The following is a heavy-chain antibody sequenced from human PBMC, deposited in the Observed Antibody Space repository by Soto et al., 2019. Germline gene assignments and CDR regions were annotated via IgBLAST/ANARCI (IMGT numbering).Heavy chain of an antibody. D-gene: IGHD2-15*01. CDR2: IYYSGST. V-gene: IGHV4-61*01. J-gene: IGHJ5*02. CDR1: GGSVSSGSYY. Sequence: QVQLQESGPGLVKPSETLSLTCTVSGGSVSSGSYYWSWIRQPPGKGLEWIGYIYYSGSTNYNPSLKSRVTMSVDTSKNQFSLKLSSVTAADTAVYYCARARQDIVVVVAATSWFDPWGQGTLVTVSS. CDR3: ARARQDIVVVVAATSWFDP.